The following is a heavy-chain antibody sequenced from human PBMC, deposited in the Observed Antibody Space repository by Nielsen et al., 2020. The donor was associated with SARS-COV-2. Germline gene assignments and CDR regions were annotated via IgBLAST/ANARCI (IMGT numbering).Heavy chain of an antibody. CDR1: GFTFSSYS. Sequence: GESLRLSCAASGFTFSSYSMNWVRQAPGKGLEWVSSISSSSSYIYYADSVKGRFTISRDNAKNSLYLQMNSLRAEDTAVYYCARVGYCSSTSCYISDYYYMDVWGKGTTVTVSS. CDR2: ISSSSSYI. CDR3: ARVGYCSSTSCYISDYYYMDV. V-gene: IGHV3-21*01. J-gene: IGHJ6*03. D-gene: IGHD2-2*02.